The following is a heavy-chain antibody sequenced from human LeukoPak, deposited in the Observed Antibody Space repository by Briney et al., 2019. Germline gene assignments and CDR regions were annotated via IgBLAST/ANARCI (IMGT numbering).Heavy chain of an antibody. CDR1: GGSFSGYY. CDR2: INHSGST. CDR3: VRRQLWDIYYYGMDV. J-gene: IGHJ6*02. V-gene: IGHV4-34*01. Sequence: PSETLSLTCAVYGGSFSGYYWSWIRQPPGKGLEWIGEINHSGSTNYNPSLKSRVTISVDTSKNQFSLKLSSVTAADTAVYYCVRRQLWDIYYYGMDVWGQGTTVTVSS. D-gene: IGHD5-18*01.